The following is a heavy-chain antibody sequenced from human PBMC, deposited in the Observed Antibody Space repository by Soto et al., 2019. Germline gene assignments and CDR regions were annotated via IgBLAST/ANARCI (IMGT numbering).Heavy chain of an antibody. D-gene: IGHD5-12*01. J-gene: IGHJ4*02. V-gene: IGHV1-69*12. Sequence: QVQLVQSGAEVKKPGSSVKVSCKASGGTFNSYVFNWVRQAPGQGLEWMGGIISIFGTPNYGQKCQCRVTITADESTSTGFMELSSLTSEDTAIYYCARDLGSGYDPGDYWGQGTLVTVSS. CDR2: IISIFGTP. CDR1: GGTFNSYV. CDR3: ARDLGSGYDPGDY.